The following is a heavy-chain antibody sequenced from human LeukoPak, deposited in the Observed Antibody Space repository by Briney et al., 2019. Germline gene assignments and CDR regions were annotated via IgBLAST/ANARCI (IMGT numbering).Heavy chain of an antibody. Sequence: GGSLRLSCAASGFTFSTYAMSWVRQAPGKGLEWVSGIRGRSGRTFYADSVKGRFTISRDNSKNTPYLQMNSLRGDDTAVYYCAKGRDSGSFNELEYWGQGTLVTVSS. J-gene: IGHJ4*02. V-gene: IGHV3-23*01. D-gene: IGHD3-10*01. CDR2: IRGRSGRT. CDR1: GFTFSTYA. CDR3: AKGRDSGSFNELEY.